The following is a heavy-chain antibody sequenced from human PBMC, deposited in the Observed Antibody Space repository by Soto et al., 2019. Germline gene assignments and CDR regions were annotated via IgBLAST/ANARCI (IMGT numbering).Heavy chain of an antibody. D-gene: IGHD3-3*01. CDR2: IYYSGST. V-gene: IGHV4-31*03. CDR1: GGSISSGGYY. J-gene: IGHJ5*02. Sequence: SETLSLTCTVSGGSISSGGYYWSWIRQHPGKGLEWIGYIYYSGSTYYNPSLKSRVTISVDTSKNQFSLKLSSVTAADTAVYYCARCASWPSLRFLEWSTNPNWFGPWGQGTLVTVSS. CDR3: ARCASWPSLRFLEWSTNPNWFGP.